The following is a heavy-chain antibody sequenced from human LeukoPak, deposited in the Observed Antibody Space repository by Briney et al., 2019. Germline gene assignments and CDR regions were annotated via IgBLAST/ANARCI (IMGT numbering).Heavy chain of an antibody. CDR2: ISFDSGDET. D-gene: IGHD4-17*01. CDR1: GFSFSDYY. Sequence: GGSLRLSCAASGFSFSDYYMHWVRQAPGKGLEWVSSISFDSGDETLYADSVKGRFTISRDNTKNSMFLQMNRLRAEDAAVYYCARDPNGDYVGAFDILGQGTMVTVSS. V-gene: IGHV3-21*04. J-gene: IGHJ3*02. CDR3: ARDPNGDYVGAFDI.